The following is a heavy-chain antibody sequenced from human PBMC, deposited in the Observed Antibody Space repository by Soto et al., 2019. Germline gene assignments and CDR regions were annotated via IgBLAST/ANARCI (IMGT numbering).Heavy chain of an antibody. D-gene: IGHD3-22*01. J-gene: IGHJ3*02. CDR2: ISAYNGNT. CDR3: ARDSRYYYDSTDAFDI. V-gene: IGHV1-18*01. CDR1: GYTFTIYG. Sequence: ASVKVSCKASGYTFTIYGISWVRQAPGQGLEWMGWISAYNGNTNHAQKLQGRVTMTTDTSTSTAYMELRSLRSDDTAVYYCARDSRYYYDSTDAFDIWGQGTMVTVSS.